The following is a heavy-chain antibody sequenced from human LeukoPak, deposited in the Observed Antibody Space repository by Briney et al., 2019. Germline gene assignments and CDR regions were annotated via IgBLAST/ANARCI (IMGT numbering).Heavy chain of an antibody. CDR1: GFTFSSYW. CDR2: ISGRGGST. J-gene: IGHJ3*02. CDR3: AKAYCGGDCYLADAFDI. Sequence: GGSLRLSCAASGFTFSSYWMHWVRHAPGKGLVWVSGISGRGGSTYYADSVKGRFTISRDNSKNTLYLQMNSLRAEDTAVYYCAKAYCGGDCYLADAFDIWGQGTMVTVSS. V-gene: IGHV3-23*01. D-gene: IGHD2-21*02.